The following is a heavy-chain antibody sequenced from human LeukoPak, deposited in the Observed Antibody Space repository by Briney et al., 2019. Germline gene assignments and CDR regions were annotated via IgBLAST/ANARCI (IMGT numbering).Heavy chain of an antibody. CDR3: ARDGAFGELLSSLDY. V-gene: IGHV4-39*07. D-gene: IGHD3-10*01. CDR2: IYYSGTT. J-gene: IGHJ4*02. CDR1: GGSISSSSYY. Sequence: SETLSLTCTVSGGSISSSSYYWGWIRQPPGKGLEWIGSIYYSGTTYYNPSLKSRVTISVDTSKNQFSLKLSSVTAADTAVYYCARDGAFGELLSSLDYWGQGTLVTVSS.